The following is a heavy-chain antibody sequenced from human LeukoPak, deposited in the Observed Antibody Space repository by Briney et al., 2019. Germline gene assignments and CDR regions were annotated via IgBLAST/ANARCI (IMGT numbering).Heavy chain of an antibody. CDR1: GGSITSGDYY. CDR3: VKDVWGHSGGAGAFDI. D-gene: IGHD1-26*01. CDR2: NYYTGST. Sequence: PSETLSLTCTVSGGSITSGDYYWSWIRQPPGKGLEWIGYNYYTGSTYYNPSLKSRVTISVDTSKNQFSLKLSSVTAADTAVYYCVKDVWGHSGGAGAFDIWGQGTMVTVSS. J-gene: IGHJ3*02. V-gene: IGHV4-30-4*01.